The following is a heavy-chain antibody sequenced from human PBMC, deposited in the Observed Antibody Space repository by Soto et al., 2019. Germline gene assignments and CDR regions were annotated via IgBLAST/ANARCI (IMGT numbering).Heavy chain of an antibody. D-gene: IGHD4-17*01. CDR2: MNPNSGNT. J-gene: IGHJ4*02. CDR1: GYSFTSYD. V-gene: IGHV1-8*01. Sequence: ASVKVSCKASGYSFTSYDINWVRQTTGQGLEWMGWMNPNSGNTGYAQKFQGRGTMTRSSSINTAYMELSGLRSEDTAVYFCTRAYYGDYVRYDYWGQGTLVTVSS. CDR3: TRAYYGDYVRYDY.